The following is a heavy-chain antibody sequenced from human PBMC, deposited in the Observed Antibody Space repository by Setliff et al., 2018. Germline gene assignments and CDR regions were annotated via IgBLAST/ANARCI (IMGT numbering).Heavy chain of an antibody. D-gene: IGHD3-3*01. Sequence: PSETLSLTCTVSGDCIPSGSDSWNWIPQPAGKGLQWLGRVYPTGGTNYDPDLRSRVTISVDTSKNQFSLKLSSVTAADTAVYYCRFWSGYYKNDYWGQGTLVTVSS. V-gene: IGHV4-61*02. CDR2: VYPTGGT. CDR3: RFWSGYYKNDY. J-gene: IGHJ4*01. CDR1: GDCIPSGSDS.